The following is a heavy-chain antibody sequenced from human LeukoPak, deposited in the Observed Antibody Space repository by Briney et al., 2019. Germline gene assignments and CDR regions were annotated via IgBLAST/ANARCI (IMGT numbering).Heavy chain of an antibody. D-gene: IGHD6-13*01. CDR3: ARVGLPTAAGTLYYYYYMDV. J-gene: IGHJ6*03. Sequence: ASVKVSCKASGYTFSDYYIHWVRQAPGQGLEWMGRINPNSGGTNYAQKFQGRVTMTRDTSISTAYMELSSLRSEDTAVYYCARVGLPTAAGTLYYYYYMDVWAKGPRSPSP. CDR1: GYTFSDYY. CDR2: INPNSGGT. V-gene: IGHV1-2*06.